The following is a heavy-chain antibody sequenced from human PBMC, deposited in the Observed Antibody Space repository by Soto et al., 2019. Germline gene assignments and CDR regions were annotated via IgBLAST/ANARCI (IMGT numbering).Heavy chain of an antibody. J-gene: IGHJ6*02. CDR3: ARVSSSSGSYYYYGMDV. Sequence: APVKVSCKASGYTFTSYAMHWVRQAPGQRLEWMGWINAGNGNTKYSQKFQGRVTITRDTSASTAYMELSSLRSEDTAVYYCARVSSSSGSYYYYGMDVWGQGTTVTVSS. CDR1: GYTFTSYA. V-gene: IGHV1-3*01. CDR2: INAGNGNT. D-gene: IGHD6-6*01.